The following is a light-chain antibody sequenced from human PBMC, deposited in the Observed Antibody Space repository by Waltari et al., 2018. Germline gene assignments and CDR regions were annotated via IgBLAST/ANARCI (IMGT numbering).Light chain of an antibody. CDR1: QSVSSSY. V-gene: IGKV3-20*01. Sequence: DNVLTPSPGTLSLSPGEGATLSCRASQSVSSSYLAWYQQKPGQAPRLLIYGASSRATGIPDRFSGSGSGTDFTLTISRLEPEDFAVYYCQQYGSSLYTFGQGTKLEI. CDR3: QQYGSSLYT. J-gene: IGKJ2*01. CDR2: GAS.